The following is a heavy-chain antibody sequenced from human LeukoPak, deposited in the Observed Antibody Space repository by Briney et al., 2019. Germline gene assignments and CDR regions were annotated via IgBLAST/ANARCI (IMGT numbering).Heavy chain of an antibody. V-gene: IGHV3-53*01. CDR1: GFTVSSNY. CDR3: ARGGTSGYDIVQHYYDRSGYDY. D-gene: IGHD3-22*01. CDR2: IYSGGST. Sequence: GSLRLSCAASGFTVSSNYMSWVRQAPGKGLEWVSVIYSGGSTYYADSVKGRFTISRDNSKNTLYLQMNSLRAEDTAVYYCARGGTSGYDIVQHYYDRSGYDYWGQGTLVTVSS. J-gene: IGHJ4*02.